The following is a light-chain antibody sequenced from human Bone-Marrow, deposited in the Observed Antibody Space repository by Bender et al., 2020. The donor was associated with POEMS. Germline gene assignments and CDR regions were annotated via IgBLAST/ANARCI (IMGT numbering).Light chain of an antibody. Sequence: QSALTQPASVSGSPGQSITISCTGTSSDVGSYNYVSWYQQHPGKAPKLMIYEVSKRPSGVPDRFSASKSGTSASLAITGLQAEDEAEYYCQSYDSSLSTSVFGGGTKLTVL. J-gene: IGLJ3*02. V-gene: IGLV2-14*01. CDR3: QSYDSSLSTSV. CDR1: SSDVGSYNY. CDR2: EVS.